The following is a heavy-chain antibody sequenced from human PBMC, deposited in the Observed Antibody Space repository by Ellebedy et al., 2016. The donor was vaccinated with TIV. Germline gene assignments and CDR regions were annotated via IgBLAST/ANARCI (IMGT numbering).Heavy chain of an antibody. D-gene: IGHD6-19*01. CDR1: GFTFSIYS. CDR3: ARGTLAVAGFDY. Sequence: GGSLRLXXAASGFTFSIYSMNWVRQAPGKGLAWVSSISSGSSYIYYTDSVKGRFTISSDNAKNSLNLQMNSLGAEDTAVYYCARGTLAVAGFDYWGQGALVTVSS. J-gene: IGHJ4*02. V-gene: IGHV3-21*01. CDR2: ISSGSSYI.